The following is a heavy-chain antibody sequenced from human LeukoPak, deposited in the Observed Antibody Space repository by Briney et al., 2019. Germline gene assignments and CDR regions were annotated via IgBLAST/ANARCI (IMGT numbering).Heavy chain of an antibody. CDR1: GYTFTGYY. CDR2: INPNSGGT. CDR3: ARVGIWRSPVDWFDP. J-gene: IGHJ5*02. D-gene: IGHD6-13*01. Sequence: ASAKVSCKASGYTFTGYYMHWVRQAPGQGLEWMGWINPNSGGTNYAQKFQGRVTMTRDTSISTAYMELSRLRSDDTAVYYCARVGIWRSPVDWFDPWGQGTLVTVSS. V-gene: IGHV1-2*02.